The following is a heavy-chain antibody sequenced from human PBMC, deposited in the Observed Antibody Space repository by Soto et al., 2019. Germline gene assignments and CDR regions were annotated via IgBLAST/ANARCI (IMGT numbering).Heavy chain of an antibody. V-gene: IGHV5-10-1*01. J-gene: IGHJ4*02. CDR2: IDPSDSYT. CDR3: ARRQAAAGDNDLTFDY. CDR1: GYSFTSYW. Sequence: GESLKISCKGSGYSFTSYWISWVRQMPGKGLERMGRIDPSDSYTNYSPSFQGHVTISADKSISTAYLQWSSLKASDTAMYYCARRQAAAGDNDLTFDYRGQGTLVTVSS. D-gene: IGHD6-13*01.